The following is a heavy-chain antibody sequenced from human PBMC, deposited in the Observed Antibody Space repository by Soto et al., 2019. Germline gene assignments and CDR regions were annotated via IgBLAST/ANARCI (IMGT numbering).Heavy chain of an antibody. J-gene: IGHJ4*02. Sequence: EVQLVESGGGLVQPGGSLKLSCAGSGFTFSSHAMNWVRQAPGKGLEWVAYIHGTRSIIYYADSVKGRFTISRDNAKNSLYLQMDSLRDEDTALYYCARDARNADYDYWGQGTLVSVSS. V-gene: IGHV3-48*02. CDR2: IHGTRSII. D-gene: IGHD3-16*01. CDR1: GFTFSSHA. CDR3: ARDARNADYDY.